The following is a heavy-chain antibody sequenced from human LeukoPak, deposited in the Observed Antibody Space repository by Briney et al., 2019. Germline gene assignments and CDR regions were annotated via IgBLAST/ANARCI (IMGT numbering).Heavy chain of an antibody. J-gene: IGHJ5*02. CDR2: INTSGGST. CDR1: AYTFTSYY. D-gene: IGHD1-26*01. CDR3: AGDRENIVGTCRAYWFDH. Sequence: ASVKVTFKASAYTFTSYYMHWLRQAPGQGLEWMGIINTSGGSTSKAQKFQGRVTMASDMSTSTVNMDLNSQRSEDTAAYDCAGDRENIVGTCRAYWFDHWGQGTLVTVSS. V-gene: IGHV1-46*01.